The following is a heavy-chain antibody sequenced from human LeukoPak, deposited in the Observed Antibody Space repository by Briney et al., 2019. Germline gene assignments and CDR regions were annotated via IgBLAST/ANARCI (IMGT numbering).Heavy chain of an antibody. CDR2: IYSSGST. CDR3: ARQPAGYCSGGSCYPYYFDY. CDR1: GGSISSYY. V-gene: IGHV4-59*08. J-gene: IGHJ4*02. D-gene: IGHD2-15*01. Sequence: PSETLSLTCTVSGGSISSYYWSWIRQPPGKGLEWIGYIYSSGSTNYNPSLKSRVTISVDTSKNQFSLKLSSVTAADTAVYYCARQPAGYCSGGSCYPYYFDYWGQGTLVTVSS.